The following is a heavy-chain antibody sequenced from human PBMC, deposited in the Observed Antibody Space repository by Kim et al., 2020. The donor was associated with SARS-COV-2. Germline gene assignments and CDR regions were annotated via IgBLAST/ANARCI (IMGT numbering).Heavy chain of an antibody. D-gene: IGHD3-22*01. J-gene: IGHJ4*02. V-gene: IGHV1-2*06. CDR2: INPNSGGT. CDR3: ARGHYYYDSSAYLSYDY. CDR1: GYTFTGYY. Sequence: ASVKVSCKASGYTFTGYYMHWVRQAPGQGLEWMGRINPNSGGTNYAQKFQGRVTMTRDTSISTAYMELSRLRSDDTAVYYCARGHYYYDSSAYLSYDYWDQGTLVTVSS.